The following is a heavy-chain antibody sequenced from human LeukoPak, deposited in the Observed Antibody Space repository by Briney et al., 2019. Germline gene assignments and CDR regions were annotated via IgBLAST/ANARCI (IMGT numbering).Heavy chain of an antibody. Sequence: SETLSLTCTVSGGSISSSSYYWGWIRQPPGKGLEWIGSIYYSGSTYYNPSLKSRVTISVDTSKNQFSLKLSSVTGADTAVYYCASTDGGSYLAGYWGQGTLVTVSS. J-gene: IGHJ4*02. CDR1: GGSISSSSYY. CDR2: IYYSGST. V-gene: IGHV4-39*07. D-gene: IGHD1-26*01. CDR3: ASTDGGSYLAGY.